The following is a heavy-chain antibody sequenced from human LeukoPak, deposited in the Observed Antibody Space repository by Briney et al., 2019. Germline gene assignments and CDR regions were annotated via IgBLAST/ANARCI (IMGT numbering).Heavy chain of an antibody. V-gene: IGHV4-61*02. D-gene: IGHD3-10*01. J-gene: IGHJ6*03. CDR1: GGSISSGSYY. Sequence: SETLSLTCTVSGGSISSGSYYWSWIRQPAGKGLEWIGRIYTSGSTNYNLSLKSRVTISVDTSKNQFSLKLSSVTAADTAVYYCARVRRGSKGPKEDYMDVWGKGTTVTVSS. CDR3: ARVRRGSKGPKEDYMDV. CDR2: IYTSGST.